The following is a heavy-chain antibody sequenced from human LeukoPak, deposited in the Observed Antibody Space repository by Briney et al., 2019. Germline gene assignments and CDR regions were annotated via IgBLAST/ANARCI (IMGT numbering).Heavy chain of an antibody. CDR1: GFTFSSYW. Sequence: GGSLRLSCAASGFTFSSYWLTWVRQAPGKGLEWVANIKQDGSEKFYVDSVKGRFTISRDNAKNSLYLQMSSPRAEDTAVYYCARGRYSSSSWFDPWGQGTLVTVSS. J-gene: IGHJ5*02. V-gene: IGHV3-7*01. D-gene: IGHD6-13*01. CDR2: IKQDGSEK. CDR3: ARGRYSSSSWFDP.